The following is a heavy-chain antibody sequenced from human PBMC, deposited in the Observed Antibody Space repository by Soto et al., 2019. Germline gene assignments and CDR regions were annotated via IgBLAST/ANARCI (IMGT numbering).Heavy chain of an antibody. CDR1: GFNFSTYS. D-gene: IGHD3-10*02. V-gene: IGHV3-23*01. CDR3: AKNNFVWGNFYYGMDV. CDR2: LSGSGDRT. Sequence: GGSQRLSCAASGFNFSTYSRSWVRQAPGKGLEWVSTLSGSGDRTYYADSVKGRLTISRDNSKNTLYLQMNSLRAEDTAVYYCAKNNFVWGNFYYGMDVWGQGTTVTVSS. J-gene: IGHJ6*02.